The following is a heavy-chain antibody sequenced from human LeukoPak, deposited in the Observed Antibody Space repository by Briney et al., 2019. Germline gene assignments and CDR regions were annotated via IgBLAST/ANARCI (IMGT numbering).Heavy chain of an antibody. CDR3: ATSSGYYYYPGY. CDR2: ISSSSSTI. D-gene: IGHD3-22*01. J-gene: IGHJ4*02. CDR1: GFTYSSYS. V-gene: IGHV3-48*04. Sequence: GGSLRLSCAASGFTYSSYSMNWVRQAPGKGLEWVSYISSSSSTIYYADSVKGRFTISRDNAKNSLYLQMNSLRAEDTAVYYCATSSGYYYYPGYWGQGTLVTVSS.